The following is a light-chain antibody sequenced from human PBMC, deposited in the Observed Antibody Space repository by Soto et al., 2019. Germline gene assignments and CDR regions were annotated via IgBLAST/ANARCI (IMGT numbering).Light chain of an antibody. V-gene: IGKV1-5*01. J-gene: IGKJ4*01. CDR3: QQYDFYSPLT. CDR1: QSTSTW. Sequence: DIQMTQSPSSLSASEGDRVTITCRASQSTSTWLAWYQQKPGRAPELLIYDASNLQSGVPSRFSGSGSGTEFTLTISSLQPDDFATYYCQQYDFYSPLTFGGGTKVDIK. CDR2: DAS.